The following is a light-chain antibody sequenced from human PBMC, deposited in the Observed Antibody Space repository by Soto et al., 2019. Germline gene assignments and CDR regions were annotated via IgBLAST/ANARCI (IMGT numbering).Light chain of an antibody. J-gene: IGLJ3*02. CDR1: SSDVGGYNY. Sequence: QSALTQPPSASGSPGQSVTISCTGTSSDVGGYNYVSWYQQHPGKAPKLMIYEVSKRPSGVPDRFSGSKSGNTASLTVSGLQAEDDDDYYCSSYAGSNNHWVFGGGTQLTVL. V-gene: IGLV2-8*01. CDR2: EVS. CDR3: SSYAGSNNHWV.